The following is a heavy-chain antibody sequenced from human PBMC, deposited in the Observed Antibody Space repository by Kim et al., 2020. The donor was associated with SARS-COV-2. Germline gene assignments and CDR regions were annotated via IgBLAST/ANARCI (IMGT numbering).Heavy chain of an antibody. V-gene: IGHV4-38-2*02. CDR1: GYSISSGYY. J-gene: IGHJ4*02. D-gene: IGHD4-17*01. CDR2: IYHSGST. Sequence: SETLSLTCTVSGYSISSGYYWGWIRQPPGKGLEWIGSIYHSGSTYYNPSLKSRVTISVDTSKNQFSLKLSSVTAADTAVYYCARGNDYGFDYWGQGTLVT. CDR3: ARGNDYGFDY.